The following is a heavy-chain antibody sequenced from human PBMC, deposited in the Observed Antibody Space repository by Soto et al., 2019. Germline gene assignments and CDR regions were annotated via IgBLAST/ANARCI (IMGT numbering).Heavy chain of an antibody. D-gene: IGHD2-21*02. Sequence: GGSLRLSCAASGFTFDDYGMTWVRQAPGKGLEWVSGIDWNGRSTGYADSVKGRFTISRDNAKSSLYLQMNSLRAEDTALYYSGRERTAISVDAFDIWGQGTMVTVSS. CDR3: GRERTAISVDAFDI. CDR1: GFTFDDYG. CDR2: IDWNGRST. V-gene: IGHV3-20*04. J-gene: IGHJ3*02.